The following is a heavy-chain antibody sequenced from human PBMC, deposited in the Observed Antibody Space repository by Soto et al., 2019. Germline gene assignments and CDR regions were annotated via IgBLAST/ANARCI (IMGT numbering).Heavy chain of an antibody. D-gene: IGHD3-3*01. CDR2: INHSGST. CDR3: ARDKGRLWSGPIDY. J-gene: IGHJ4*02. V-gene: IGHV4-34*01. Sequence: SETLSLTCAVYGGSFSGYYWSWIRQPPGKGLEWIGEINHSGSTNYNPSLKSRVTISVDTSKNQFSLKLSSVTAADTAVYYCARDKGRLWSGPIDYWGQGTLVTVSS. CDR1: GGSFSGYY.